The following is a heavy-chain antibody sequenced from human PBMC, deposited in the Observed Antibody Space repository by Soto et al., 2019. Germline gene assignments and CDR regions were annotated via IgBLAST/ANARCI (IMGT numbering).Heavy chain of an antibody. CDR2: LNPSGGST. J-gene: IGHJ4*02. D-gene: IGHD3-16*01. CDR1: GYTFTTYY. CDR3: ASRGSSVYFHY. Sequence: ASVKVSCKTSGYTFTTYYIHWVRQAPGQGLEWMGILNPSGGSTTFAQKFRGRVTMTRDTSTSTVYMELSRLRSEDTAVYYCASRGSSVYFHYWGQGTLVTVSS. V-gene: IGHV1-46*03.